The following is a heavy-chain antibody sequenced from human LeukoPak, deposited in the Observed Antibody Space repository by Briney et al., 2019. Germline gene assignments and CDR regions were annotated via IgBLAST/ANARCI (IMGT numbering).Heavy chain of an antibody. CDR3: ARDLSDYYYFDY. CDR1: GFTFSSYS. V-gene: IGHV3-30*03. Sequence: GGSLRLSCAASGFTFSSYSMNWVRQAPGKGLEWVAVISYDGSDKYYADSVKGRFTISRDNSKNTLYLQMNSLRAEDTAVYYCARDLSDYYYFDYWGQGTLVTVSS. CDR2: ISYDGSDK. J-gene: IGHJ4*02. D-gene: IGHD5-12*01.